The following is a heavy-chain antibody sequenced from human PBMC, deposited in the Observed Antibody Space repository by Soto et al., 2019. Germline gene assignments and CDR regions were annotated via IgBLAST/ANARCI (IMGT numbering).Heavy chain of an antibody. Sequence: PVGSLSLSCAASGFTFSSYGMHWVRQAPGKGLEWVAVISYDGSNKYYADSVKGRFTISRDNSKNTLYLQMNSLRAEDTAVYYCAKDSTYYYDSSGYEYGMDVWGQGTTVTVTS. CDR2: ISYDGSNK. J-gene: IGHJ6*02. V-gene: IGHV3-30*18. CDR3: AKDSTYYYDSSGYEYGMDV. D-gene: IGHD3-22*01. CDR1: GFTFSSYG.